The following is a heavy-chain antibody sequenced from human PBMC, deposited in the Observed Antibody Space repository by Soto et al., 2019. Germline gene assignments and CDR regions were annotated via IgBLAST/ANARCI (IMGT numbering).Heavy chain of an antibody. V-gene: IGHV1-18*01. J-gene: IGHJ5*02. Sequence: QVQLVQSGAEVKKPGASVKVSCKASGYTFTNYGISWVRQAPGQGLEWMGWISAYNGNTKYAQKLQGRVTMTTDTCTXTXSMELRSLRSDDTAVYYCARGVGSGSYYNQYNWFDPWGQGTLVTVSS. CDR2: ISAYNGNT. D-gene: IGHD3-10*01. CDR3: ARGVGSGSYYNQYNWFDP. CDR1: GYTFTNYG.